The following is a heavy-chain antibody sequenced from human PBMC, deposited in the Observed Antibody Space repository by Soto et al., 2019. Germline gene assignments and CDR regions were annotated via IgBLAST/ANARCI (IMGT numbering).Heavy chain of an antibody. CDR1: GFTFGSYA. CDR3: ARVTEYSYGEPFDY. D-gene: IGHD5-18*01. CDR2: ISYDGSNK. Sequence: XGSLRLSCTASGFTFGSYAMHWVRQAPGKGLEWVAVISYDGSNKYYADSVKGRLTISRDNAKNSLYLQMNSLRAEDTAVYYCARVTEYSYGEPFDYWGQGTLVT. J-gene: IGHJ4*02. V-gene: IGHV3-30-3*01.